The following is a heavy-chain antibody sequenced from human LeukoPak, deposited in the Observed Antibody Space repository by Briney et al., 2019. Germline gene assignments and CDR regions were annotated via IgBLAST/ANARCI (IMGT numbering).Heavy chain of an antibody. CDR1: GFTFSSYG. Sequence: GGSLRLSCAASGFTFSSYGMHWVRQAPGKGLEWVAVVSYDEKNKFYADSVKGRFTISRDNSKNTVYLQMNSLGAEDTAVYYCARGWRYSSPCYFDYWGQGTLVTVSS. CDR2: VSYDEKNK. J-gene: IGHJ4*02. V-gene: IGHV3-30*19. CDR3: ARGWRYSSPCYFDY. D-gene: IGHD6-6*01.